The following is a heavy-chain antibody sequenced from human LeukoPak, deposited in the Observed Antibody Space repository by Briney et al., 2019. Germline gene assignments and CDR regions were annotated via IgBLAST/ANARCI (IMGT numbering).Heavy chain of an antibody. Sequence: SETLSLTCAVYGGSFSGYYWSWLRQPPGKGLEWIGEINHSGSTNYNPSLKSRVTISVDTSKNQFSLKLSSVTAADTAVYYCAGKYSSGWSSYYYYMDVWGKGTTVTTSS. J-gene: IGHJ6*03. D-gene: IGHD6-19*01. CDR2: INHSGST. CDR1: GGSFSGYY. CDR3: AGKYSSGWSSYYYYMDV. V-gene: IGHV4-34*01.